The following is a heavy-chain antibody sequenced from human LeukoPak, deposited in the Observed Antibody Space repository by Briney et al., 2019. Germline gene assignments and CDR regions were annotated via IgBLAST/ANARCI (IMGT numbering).Heavy chain of an antibody. D-gene: IGHD3-22*01. J-gene: IGHJ4*02. CDR2: IKQDGSKK. CDR3: ATPLDYYDSSGFHQGGD. Sequence: GSLKLSRAASGFTFSKFLMTRVRQASGEGLEWVANIKQDGSKKNYVDSVKGRFTISRDNAKNSLYLQMNSLRAEDTAVYYCATPLDYYDSSGFHQGGDWGQGTLVTVSS. V-gene: IGHV3-7*03. CDR1: GFTFSKFL.